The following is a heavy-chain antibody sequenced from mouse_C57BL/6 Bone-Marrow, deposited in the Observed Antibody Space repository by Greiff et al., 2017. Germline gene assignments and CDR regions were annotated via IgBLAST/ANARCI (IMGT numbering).Heavy chain of an antibody. J-gene: IGHJ3*01. Sequence: EVQLLQSVAELVRPGASVKLSCTASGFHIKNTYMHWVKQRPEQGLELIGRLAPATGNPKYAPKFQGKATLTADTSSNTADLQLSSLTSEDTAVYYCARGGRLGDYAFAYWGQGARGPVSA. V-gene: IGHV14-3*01. CDR3: ARGGRLGDYAFAY. CDR2: LAPATGNP. D-gene: IGHD2-13*01. CDR1: GFHIKNTY.